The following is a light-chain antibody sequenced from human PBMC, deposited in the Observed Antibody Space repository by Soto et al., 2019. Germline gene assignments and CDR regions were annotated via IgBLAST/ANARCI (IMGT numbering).Light chain of an antibody. Sequence: QSALTQPASVSGSPGQSITISCTGASSDVATYNLVSWYQQLPGKAPKPMIYEGSKRPSGVSNRFSGSKSGNTASLTISGLQAEDEAEYYCSSYAGSSTFYVFGTGTKVTVL. CDR2: EGS. CDR3: SSYAGSSTFYV. CDR1: SSDVATYNL. V-gene: IGLV2-23*01. J-gene: IGLJ1*01.